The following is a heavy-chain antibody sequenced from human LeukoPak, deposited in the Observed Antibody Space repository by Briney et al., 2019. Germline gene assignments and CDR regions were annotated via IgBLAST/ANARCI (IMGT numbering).Heavy chain of an antibody. V-gene: IGHV4-59*01. Sequence: SETLSLTCTVSGGSISSYYWSWIRQPPGRGLEWIGYISYSGSTNYNPSLKNRVTASVDTSKNQFSLRLSSVTAADTAVYYCARAMGYSSVFDYWGQGTLVTVSS. J-gene: IGHJ4*02. CDR2: ISYSGST. CDR3: ARAMGYSSVFDY. D-gene: IGHD6-19*01. CDR1: GGSISSYY.